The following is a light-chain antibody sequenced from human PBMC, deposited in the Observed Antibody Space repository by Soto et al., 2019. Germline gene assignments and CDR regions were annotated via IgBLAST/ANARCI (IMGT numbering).Light chain of an antibody. CDR1: SSDVGGYNY. CDR2: DVS. Sequence: QSALTQPASVSGSPGQSITISCTGTSSDVGGYNYVSWYQQHPGKAPKLMIYDVSNRPSGVSNRFSGSKSGNTASLTISGLQAEDEEDYYCSSSTSSSTPFVFGTGTKVTVL. J-gene: IGLJ1*01. CDR3: SSSTSSSTPFV. V-gene: IGLV2-14*01.